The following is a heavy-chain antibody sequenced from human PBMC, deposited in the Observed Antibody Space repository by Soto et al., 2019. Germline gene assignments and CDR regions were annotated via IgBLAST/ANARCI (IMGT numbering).Heavy chain of an antibody. CDR1: GFTFNSYW. D-gene: IGHD6-19*01. J-gene: IGHJ4*02. V-gene: IGHV3-7*03. Sequence: HPGWSLRLSCVTSGFTFNSYWMSWVRQTPGQGLECVARINHDGSDKNYVDSVKGRFTISRDNAKNSLFLQMNSLRADDTAVYYCKTLSWDVSDWHWGLGALVTASS. CDR2: INHDGSDK. CDR3: KTLSWDVSDWH.